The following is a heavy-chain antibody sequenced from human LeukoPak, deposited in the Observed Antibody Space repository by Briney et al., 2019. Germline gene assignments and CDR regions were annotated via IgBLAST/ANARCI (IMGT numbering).Heavy chain of an antibody. CDR2: ISMNVQTT. CDR3: VREGLERRTNFDY. V-gene: IGHV3-64D*06. D-gene: IGHD1-1*01. Sequence: PGGSLRLSCSASGLTFTSHVMHWVRQAPGKGLQYVSGISMNVQTTYYAGSVKGRFTISRDSSKNTVYLQMNSLTAEDTAVYYCVREGLERRTNFDYWGQGTLVSVSS. CDR1: GLTFTSHV. J-gene: IGHJ4*02.